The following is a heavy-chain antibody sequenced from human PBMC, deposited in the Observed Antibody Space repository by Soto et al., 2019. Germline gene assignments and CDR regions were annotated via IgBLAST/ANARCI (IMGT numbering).Heavy chain of an antibody. J-gene: IGHJ4*02. D-gene: IGHD6-19*01. CDR2: INAGNGNT. Sequence: QVQLVQSGAEVKKPGASVKVSCKASGYTFTSYAMHWVRQAPGQRLEWMGWINAGNGNTKYSQKFQGRVTITRDTSASTASMELSSLRSEDTAVYYCARSSSGWYTFDYWGQGTLVNVSS. CDR3: ARSSSGWYTFDY. CDR1: GYTFTSYA. V-gene: IGHV1-3*01.